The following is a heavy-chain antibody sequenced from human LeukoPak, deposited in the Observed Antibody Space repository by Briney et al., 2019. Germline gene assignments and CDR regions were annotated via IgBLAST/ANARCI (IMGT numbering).Heavy chain of an antibody. CDR1: GGTFSSYA. CDR2: IKSNSGGT. V-gene: IGHV1-2*02. CDR3: ARELTYSGYDF. Sequence: ASVKVSCKASGGTFSSYAISWVRQAPGQGLEWMGWIKSNSGGTNYAEKFQGRVTMTRDTSINTAYMELSRLRSDDTAVYYCARELTYSGYDFWGQGTLVTVSS. J-gene: IGHJ4*02. D-gene: IGHD5-12*01.